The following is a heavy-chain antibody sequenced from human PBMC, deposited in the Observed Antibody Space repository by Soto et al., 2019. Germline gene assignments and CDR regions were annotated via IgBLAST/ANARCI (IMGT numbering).Heavy chain of an antibody. J-gene: IGHJ6*02. V-gene: IGHV1-8*01. CDR3: ARFYYDSSGYYWGLRNYYYYGTVV. D-gene: IGHD3-22*01. CDR1: RDRFTSCS. Sequence: APVEPSSEAPRDRFTSCSLKWLRQENGKGLEWMGWMNPNSGNTGYAQKFQGRVTMTRNTSISTAYMELSSLRSEDTDVYYCARFYYDSSGYYWGLRNYYYYGTVVLSHSPTVTV. CDR2: MNPNSGNT.